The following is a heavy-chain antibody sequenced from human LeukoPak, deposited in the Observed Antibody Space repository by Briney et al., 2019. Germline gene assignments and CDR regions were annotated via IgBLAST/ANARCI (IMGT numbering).Heavy chain of an antibody. J-gene: IGHJ6*02. V-gene: IGHV3-21*01. CDR3: AKGGGDYYYAMDV. Sequence: GGSLRLSCAASGFTFSSYSMNWVRQAPGKGLEGVSSISSSSSYIYYADSVKGRFTISRDNAKNTLYLQMNSLRAEDTAVYYCAKGGGDYYYAMDVWGQGTTVTVSS. D-gene: IGHD2-21*01. CDR1: GFTFSSYS. CDR2: ISSSSSYI.